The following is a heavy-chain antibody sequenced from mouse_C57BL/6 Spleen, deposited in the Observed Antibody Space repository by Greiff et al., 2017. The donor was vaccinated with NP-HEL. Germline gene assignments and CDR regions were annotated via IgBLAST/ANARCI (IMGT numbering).Heavy chain of an antibody. CDR1: GYSFTDYN. CDR3: ARGITTVVDYWYFDV. D-gene: IGHD1-1*01. Sequence: VQLKESGPELVKPGASVKISCKASGYSFTDYNMNWVKQSNGKSLEWIGVINPNYGTTSYNQKFKGKATLTVDQSSSTAYMQLNSLTSEDSAVYYGARGITTVVDYWYFDVWGTGTTVTVSS. V-gene: IGHV1-39*01. J-gene: IGHJ1*03. CDR2: INPNYGTT.